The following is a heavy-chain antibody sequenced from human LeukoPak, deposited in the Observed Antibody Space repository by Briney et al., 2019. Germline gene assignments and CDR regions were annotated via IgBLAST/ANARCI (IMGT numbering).Heavy chain of an antibody. V-gene: IGHV1-69*08. J-gene: IGHJ3*02. Sequence: SVKVSCKASGYTFTDYNIHWVRQAPGQGLKWMGWIIPILGTADYAHKFQGRVTMTADKSTSTAYMGLRSLRSDDTAVYYCARKDEGGNDGFAIWGQGTMVTVSS. CDR1: GYTFTDYN. D-gene: IGHD2-15*01. CDR2: IIPILGTA. CDR3: ARKDEGGNDGFAI.